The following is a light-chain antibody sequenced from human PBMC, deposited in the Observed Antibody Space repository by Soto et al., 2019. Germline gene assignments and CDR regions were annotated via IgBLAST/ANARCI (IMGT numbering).Light chain of an antibody. J-gene: IGLJ1*01. CDR1: SSDIGAHNF. V-gene: IGLV2-14*03. CDR3: NSYTTSTTFV. Sequence: QSVLTQPASVSGSPVQAITVSCSGTSSDIGAHNFVSWYQQHPGKAPKLIIYEVINRPSGVSDRFSGSKSGNTASLTISGLQSEDEADYYCNSYTTSTTFVFGSATQVTV. CDR2: EVI.